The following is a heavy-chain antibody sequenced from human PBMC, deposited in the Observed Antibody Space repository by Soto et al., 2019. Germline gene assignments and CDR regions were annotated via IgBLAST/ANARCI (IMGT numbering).Heavy chain of an antibody. CDR3: TRDVDFGEEDV. CDR2: IYVSGST. CDR1: GCSVSGGSYY. J-gene: IGHJ6*02. D-gene: IGHD4-17*01. Sequence: QVQLQESGPGRVKPSETLSLTCTVSGCSVSGGSYYWNWIRQPPGKGLEWIGYIYVSGSTNYNPPLKSRVTMSIDTSKNQFSLKLSSVTAADTAVYFCTRDVDFGEEDVWGHGPTVTVSS. V-gene: IGHV4-61*01.